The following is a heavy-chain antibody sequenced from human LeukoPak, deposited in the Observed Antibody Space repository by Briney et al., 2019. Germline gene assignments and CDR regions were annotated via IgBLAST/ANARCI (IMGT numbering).Heavy chain of an antibody. CDR2: ISSSSSYT. CDR1: GFTFSDYY. J-gene: IGHJ3*02. CDR3: ASSSYDILTGYYQGGDAFDI. V-gene: IGHV3-11*06. Sequence: GGSLRLSCAASGFTFSDYYMSWIRQAPGKGLEWVSYISSSSSYTNYADSVKGRFTISRDNAKNSLYLQMNSLRTEDTAVYYCASSSYDILTGYYQGGDAFDIWGQGTMVTGSS. D-gene: IGHD3-9*01.